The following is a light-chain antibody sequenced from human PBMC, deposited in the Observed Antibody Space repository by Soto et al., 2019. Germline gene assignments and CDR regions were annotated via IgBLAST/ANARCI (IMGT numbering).Light chain of an antibody. V-gene: IGKV3-20*01. Sequence: EIVLTQSPGTLSLSPGERATLSCRASQSVTSSYLAWYQQKPGQAPRLLIYGASSRATGIPDRFSGRGSGTDFTLTISSLEPEDFAVYYCQQYGSSPRTFGRGTKGDIK. CDR3: QQYGSSPRT. J-gene: IGKJ1*01. CDR2: GAS. CDR1: QSVTSSY.